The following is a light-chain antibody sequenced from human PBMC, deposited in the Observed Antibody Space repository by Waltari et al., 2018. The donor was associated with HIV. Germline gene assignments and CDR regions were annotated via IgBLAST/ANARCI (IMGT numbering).Light chain of an antibody. CDR3: CSYAGSSTYI. J-gene: IGLJ1*01. Sequence: QSALTQPASVSGSRGQSVTIFCNGTSSAVGKYKLLSWYQQSPGKAPKVVIYDVTDRPSGVSSRFAASKSGNTASLTISGLQPQDEGDYFCCSYAGSSTYIFGSGTLVTVL. V-gene: IGLV2-23*02. CDR2: DVT. CDR1: SSAVGKYKL.